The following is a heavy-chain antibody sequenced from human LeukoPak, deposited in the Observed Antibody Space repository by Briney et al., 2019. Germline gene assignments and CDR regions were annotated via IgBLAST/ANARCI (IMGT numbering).Heavy chain of an antibody. CDR2: IRSKANRDAT. CDR3: TKLSDNGEEIYDY. J-gene: IGHJ4*02. Sequence: GGSLRLSCAASGFTVSTNYMSWVRQAPGKGLEWVGRIRSKANRDATAYAASVKGRFTISRDDSKNTAYLEMNSLKTEDTAVYYCTKLSDNGEEIYDYRGQGTLVTVSS. V-gene: IGHV3-73*01. CDR1: GFTVSTNY. D-gene: IGHD4-17*01.